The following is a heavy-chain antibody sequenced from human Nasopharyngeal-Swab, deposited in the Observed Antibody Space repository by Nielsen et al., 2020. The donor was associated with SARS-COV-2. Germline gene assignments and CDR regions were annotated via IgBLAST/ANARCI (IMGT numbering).Heavy chain of an antibody. CDR1: GGTFSSYA. D-gene: IGHD6-6*01. J-gene: IGHJ4*02. V-gene: IGHV1-69*13. CDR2: IIPIFGTA. Sequence: SVKVSCKASGGTFSSYAISWVRQAPGQGLEWMGGIIPIFGTADYAQKFQDRVTLTADESTSTAYMELSSLRSEDTAVYYCARSGYSNSDIDYWGQGTLVTVSS. CDR3: ARSGYSNSDIDY.